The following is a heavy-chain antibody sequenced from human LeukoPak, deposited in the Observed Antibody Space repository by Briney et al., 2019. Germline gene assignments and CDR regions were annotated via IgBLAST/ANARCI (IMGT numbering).Heavy chain of an antibody. Sequence: GASVKVSCKASGGTFSSYAISWVRQAPGQGLEWMGGIIPIFGTANYAQKFQGRVTITADESTSTAYMELSSLRSEDTAVYYCARGVSLGSLNSMDVWGQGTTVTVPS. CDR3: ARGVSLGSLNSMDV. CDR1: GGTFSSYA. J-gene: IGHJ6*02. V-gene: IGHV1-69*13. D-gene: IGHD6-13*01. CDR2: IIPIFGTA.